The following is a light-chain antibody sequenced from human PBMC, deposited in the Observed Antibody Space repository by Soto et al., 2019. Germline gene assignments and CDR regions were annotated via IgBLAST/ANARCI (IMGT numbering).Light chain of an antibody. V-gene: IGKV1-5*01. CDR1: ENIDRW. J-gene: IGKJ1*01. Sequence: DFQVTQSPSTLSASVGDRVTITCRASENIDRWLAWYQQKPGKAPQLLIYDASTLDGGVPSRFSGSGSGTHFTLTISSLQPEDFATYYYQRYITNSPWTFGQGTRVEFK. CDR2: DAS. CDR3: QRYITNSPWT.